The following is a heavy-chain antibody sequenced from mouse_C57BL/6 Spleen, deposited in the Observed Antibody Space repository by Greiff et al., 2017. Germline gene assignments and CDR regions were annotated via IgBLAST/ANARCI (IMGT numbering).Heavy chain of an antibody. CDR2: IDPSDNYT. CDR1: GYTFTSYW. CDR3: ARVRGYYYGSSYGFAY. D-gene: IGHD1-1*01. Sequence: QVQLKQPGAELVKPGASVKLSCKASGYTFTSYWMQWVKQRPGQGLEWIGEIDPSDNYTNYNQKFKGKATLTIDTSSSPAYMQLSSLTSEESAVYYCARVRGYYYGSSYGFAYWGQGTLVTVSA. V-gene: IGHV1-50*01. J-gene: IGHJ3*01.